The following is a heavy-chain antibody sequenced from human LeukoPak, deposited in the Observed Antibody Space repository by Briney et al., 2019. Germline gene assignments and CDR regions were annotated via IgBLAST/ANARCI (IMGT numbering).Heavy chain of an antibody. CDR2: IYSGGST. Sequence: GGSLRLSCAAPGFTVSSNYMSWVRQAPGKGLEWVSVIYSGGSTYYADSVKGRFTISRDNSKNTLYLQMNSLRAEDTAVYYCARGSGYSYGYAYFDYWGQGTLVTVSS. CDR3: ARGSGYSYGYAYFDY. V-gene: IGHV3-53*01. CDR1: GFTVSSNY. J-gene: IGHJ4*02. D-gene: IGHD5-18*01.